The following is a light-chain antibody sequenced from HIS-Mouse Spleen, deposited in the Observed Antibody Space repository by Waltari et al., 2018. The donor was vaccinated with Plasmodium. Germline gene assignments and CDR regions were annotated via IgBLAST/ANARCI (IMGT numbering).Light chain of an antibody. V-gene: IGLV3-25*03. CDR3: QSADSSGTPNWV. Sequence: SYALTQPPSVSVSPGQTARITCSGDAFPTQYAYWSQQNPGQAPVLVIYKDSERPPGIPERFSGSSSGTTGTLTISGVQAEDEADYYCQSADSSGTPNWVFGGGTKLTVL. J-gene: IGLJ3*02. CDR2: KDS. CDR1: AFPTQY.